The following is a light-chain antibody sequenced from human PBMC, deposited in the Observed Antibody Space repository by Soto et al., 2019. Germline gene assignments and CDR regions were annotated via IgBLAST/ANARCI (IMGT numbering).Light chain of an antibody. CDR3: QQVNSYPRT. CDR1: QGIISRF. V-gene: IGKV1-9*01. CDR2: GAS. J-gene: IGKJ2*01. Sequence: DIQLTQSPSFLSAFVGDRVTITCRASQGIISRFLAWYQQKPGKAPELLIYGASTLQSGVPSRFSGSGSGTEFTLTINSLQPEDFATYYCQQVNSYPRTFGQGTKLEIK.